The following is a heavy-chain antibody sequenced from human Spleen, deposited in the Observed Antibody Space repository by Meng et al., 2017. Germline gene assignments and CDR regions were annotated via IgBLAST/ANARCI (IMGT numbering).Heavy chain of an antibody. D-gene: IGHD3-22*01. CDR2: ISTTGSDI. V-gene: IGHV3-21*01. J-gene: IGHJ6*02. CDR1: GFIFTSYS. Sequence: GGSLRLSCAASGFIFTSYSMNWVRQAPGKGLEWVSFISTTGSDIYYADSVKGGCTFSRDNAKSSLYMQMNSLRAEDTAVYYCARVGYDDSSGYPYSYYGMDVWGQGITVTVSS. CDR3: ARVGYDDSSGYPYSYYGMDV.